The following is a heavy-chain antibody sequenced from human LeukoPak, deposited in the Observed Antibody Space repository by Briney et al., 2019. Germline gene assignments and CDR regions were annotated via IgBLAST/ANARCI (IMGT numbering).Heavy chain of an antibody. CDR2: IYYSGST. CDR3: ARGVTIFDY. J-gene: IGHJ4*02. D-gene: IGHD3-9*01. CDR1: GGSISSSSYY. V-gene: IGHV4-39*07. Sequence: ASETLSLTCTVSGGSISSSSYYWGWIRQPPGKGLEWIGSIYYSGSTYYNPSLKSRVTISVDASKNQFSLKLSSVTAADTAVYYCARGVTIFDYWGQGTLVTVSS.